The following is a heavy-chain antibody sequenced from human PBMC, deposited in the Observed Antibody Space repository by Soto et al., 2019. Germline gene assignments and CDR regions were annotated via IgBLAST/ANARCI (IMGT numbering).Heavy chain of an antibody. CDR1: GFSLTNARLG. Sequence: QVTLKESGPVLVNPTETLRLTCTVSGFSLTNARLGVSWIRQPPGKALEWLGHIFSNDDNSYSASLKTRLTISKDSSKSQVFLTMSNMDPVDTATYYCARIRDESTGYYSHDGAFDIWGQGTMVTVSS. J-gene: IGHJ3*02. D-gene: IGHD3-22*01. V-gene: IGHV2-26*01. CDR3: ARIRDESTGYYSHDGAFDI. CDR2: IFSNDDN.